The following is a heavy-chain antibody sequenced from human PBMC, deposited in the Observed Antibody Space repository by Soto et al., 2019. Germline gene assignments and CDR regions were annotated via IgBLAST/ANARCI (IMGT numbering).Heavy chain of an antibody. D-gene: IGHD5-12*01. Sequence: QVQLVESGGGVVQPGRSLRLSCAASGFTFSSYGMHWVRQAPGKGLEWVAVIWYDGSNKYYADSVKGRFTISRDNSKNTMYMQMNSLRAEDTAVYYCARGRGSEYSGYDLTRNNFDYWGQGTLVTVSS. CDR3: ARGRGSEYSGYDLTRNNFDY. CDR2: IWYDGSNK. V-gene: IGHV3-33*01. CDR1: GFTFSSYG. J-gene: IGHJ4*02.